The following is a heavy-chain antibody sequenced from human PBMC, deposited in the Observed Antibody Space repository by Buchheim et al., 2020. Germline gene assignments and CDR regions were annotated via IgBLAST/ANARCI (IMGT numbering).Heavy chain of an antibody. J-gene: IGHJ6*02. V-gene: IGHV3-21*01. CDR2: ISSSSSYI. Sequence: EVQLVESGGGLVKPGGSLRLSCAASGFTFSSYSMNWVRQAPGKGLAWVSSISSSSSYIYYADSVKGRFTISRDNANNSLYLQMNSLRAEDTAVYDCARTHSMVRGVDDPLGYYGMDVWGQGTT. CDR1: GFTFSSYS. CDR3: ARTHSMVRGVDDPLGYYGMDV. D-gene: IGHD3-10*01.